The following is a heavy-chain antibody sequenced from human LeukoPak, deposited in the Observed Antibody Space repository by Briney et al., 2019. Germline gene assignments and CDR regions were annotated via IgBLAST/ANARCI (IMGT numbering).Heavy chain of an antibody. Sequence: SETLSLTCTVSGGYINTSGHYWGWIRQPPGKGLEWIGSVYYTGVTSTNPFFRSRMSISVDTSKNQFSLNLTSVTAADAAVYYCARERSSSGGHNWFDPWGQGTLVTVSS. CDR3: ARERSSSGGHNWFDP. CDR1: GGYINTSGHY. D-gene: IGHD4-23*01. J-gene: IGHJ5*02. CDR2: VYYTGVT. V-gene: IGHV4-39*07.